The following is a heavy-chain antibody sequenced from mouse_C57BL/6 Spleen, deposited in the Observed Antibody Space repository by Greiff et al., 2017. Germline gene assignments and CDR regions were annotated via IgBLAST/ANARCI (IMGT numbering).Heavy chain of an antibody. Sequence: VQLQQSGAELARPGASVTLSCKASGYTFTSYGISWVTQRTGQGLEWIGEIYPRSGNTYYNEKFKGKATLTADKSSSTAYMELRSLTSEDSAVYFCARRGGTSYAMDYWGQGTSVTVSS. J-gene: IGHJ4*01. V-gene: IGHV1-81*01. CDR1: GYTFTSYG. CDR3: ARRGGTSYAMDY. D-gene: IGHD3-3*01. CDR2: IYPRSGNT.